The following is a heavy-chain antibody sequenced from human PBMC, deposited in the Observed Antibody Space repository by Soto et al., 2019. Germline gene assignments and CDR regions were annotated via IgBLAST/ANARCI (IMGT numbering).Heavy chain of an antibody. Sequence: EVQLVESGGGLVQPGGSLRLSCTASGFTFSSHWMTWVRQAPGKALEGVANIKQDGSEEYYVDSVKGRFTISRDNAKNSLFLQMNSLRAEDTAVYYCASRPSDRNYYGVFDYWGQGTLVTVSS. V-gene: IGHV3-7*03. J-gene: IGHJ4*02. D-gene: IGHD3-3*01. CDR1: GFTFSSHW. CDR2: IKQDGSEE. CDR3: ASRPSDRNYYGVFDY.